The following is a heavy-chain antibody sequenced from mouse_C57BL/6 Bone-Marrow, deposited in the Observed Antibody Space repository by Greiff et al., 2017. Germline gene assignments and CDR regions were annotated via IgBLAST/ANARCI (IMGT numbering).Heavy chain of an antibody. J-gene: IGHJ2*01. V-gene: IGHV1-69*01. Sequence: VKLQQPGAELVMPGASVKLSCKASGYTFTSYWMHWVKQRPGQGLEWIGEIDPSDCYTNYNQKFKGKSTLTVDKSSSTAYMQLSSLTSEDSAVYDCAREEGFRCYFDDWGKGTTLTVSS. CDR3: AREEGFRCYFDD. CDR1: GYTFTSYW. CDR2: IDPSDCYT.